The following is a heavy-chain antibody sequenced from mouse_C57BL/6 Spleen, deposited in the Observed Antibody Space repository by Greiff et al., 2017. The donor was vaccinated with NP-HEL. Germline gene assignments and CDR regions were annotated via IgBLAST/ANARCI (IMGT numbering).Heavy chain of an antibody. CDR1: GYSITSGYD. CDR3: ARDDDYGGFAC. V-gene: IGHV3-1*01. D-gene: IGHD2-4*01. CDR2: ISYSGST. Sequence: VQLKESGPGMVKPSQSLSLTCTVTGYSITSGYDWHWIRHFPGNKLEWMGYISYSGSTNYNPSLKSRISITHDTSKNHFFLKLNSVTTEDTATYYCARDDDYGGFACWGQGTLVTVSA. J-gene: IGHJ3*01.